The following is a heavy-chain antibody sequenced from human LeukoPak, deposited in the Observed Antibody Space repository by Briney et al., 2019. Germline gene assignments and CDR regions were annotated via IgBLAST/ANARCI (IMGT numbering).Heavy chain of an antibody. Sequence: PSETPSLTCTVSGVPISSRSYYWGWIRQPPGRGLEWIGSMYFSGTTYYNPSLKSRVTISVHTPENSLSLELSSVTAADTAVYYCARHLRFGSSALPRDTFDIWGRGTVVTVSS. CDR1: GVPISSRSYY. J-gene: IGHJ3*02. V-gene: IGHV4-39*01. D-gene: IGHD1-26*01. CDR2: MYFSGTT. CDR3: ARHLRFGSSALPRDTFDI.